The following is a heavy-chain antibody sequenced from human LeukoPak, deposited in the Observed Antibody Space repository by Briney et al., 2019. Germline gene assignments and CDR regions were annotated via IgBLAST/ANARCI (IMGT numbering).Heavy chain of an antibody. Sequence: PSETLSLTCTVSGGSISSGGYYWSWIRQPPGKGLEWIGYIYHSGSTYYNSSLKSRVTISVDRSKNQFSLKLSSVTAADTAVYYCARDASHAFGIWGQGTMVTVSS. J-gene: IGHJ3*02. V-gene: IGHV4-30-2*01. CDR1: GGSISSGGYY. CDR2: IYHSGST. CDR3: ARDASHAFGI.